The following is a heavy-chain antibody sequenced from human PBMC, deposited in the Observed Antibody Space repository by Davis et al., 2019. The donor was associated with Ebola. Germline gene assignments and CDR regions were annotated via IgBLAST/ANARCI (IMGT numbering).Heavy chain of an antibody. CDR3: ARGDSYYDPSGYYAGPEAPDH. J-gene: IGHJ4*02. D-gene: IGHD3-22*01. CDR1: GGAVSSGSHF. CDR2: YYYTGST. Sequence: MPSETLSLTCTVSGGAVSSGSHFWSWMRQPPGKGPEWIGYYYYTGSTYYSPSLRSRVTISVDTSKNLFSLKLTSVTAADTAVYYCARGDSYYDPSGYYAGPEAPDHWGQGTLVSVSS. V-gene: IGHV4-61*01.